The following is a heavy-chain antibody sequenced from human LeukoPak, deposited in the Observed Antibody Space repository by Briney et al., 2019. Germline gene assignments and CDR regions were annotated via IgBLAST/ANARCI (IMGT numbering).Heavy chain of an antibody. Sequence: SETLSLTCTVSGGSISSYYWTWIRQPPGKGLEWIGYIYYSGTKYNPSLKSRVTISQDTSRNQFSLRLSSVSAADSATYYCARSQYGSSPYYVDWGQGTLVTVSS. CDR3: ARSQYGSSPYYVD. J-gene: IGHJ4*02. CDR1: GGSISSYY. CDR2: IYYSGT. D-gene: IGHD6-6*01. V-gene: IGHV4-59*01.